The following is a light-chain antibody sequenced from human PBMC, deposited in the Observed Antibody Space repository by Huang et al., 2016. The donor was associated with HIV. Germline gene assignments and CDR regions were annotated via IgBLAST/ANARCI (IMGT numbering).Light chain of an antibody. Sequence: DIQMTQSPPSLSASLGDRVTITCRASQNITTYLTWYRNKPGKAPELLIHATSTLQNGIPSRFSGGGSGTDFTLTITKLQPEDVASYYCQQSYNLPYTFGRGTKVDIK. J-gene: IGKJ2*01. CDR2: ATS. CDR3: QQSYNLPYT. CDR1: QNITTY. V-gene: IGKV1-39*01.